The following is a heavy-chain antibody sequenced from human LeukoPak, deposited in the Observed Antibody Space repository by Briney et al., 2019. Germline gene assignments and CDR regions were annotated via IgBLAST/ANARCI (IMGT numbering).Heavy chain of an antibody. CDR2: IYPGDSDT. Sequence: GESLKISCKGSGYSFTSYWIGWVRQMPGKGLEWMGIIYPGDSDTRYSPSFQGQVTISADKSISTAHLQWSSLKASDTAMYYCARHQGAAAGPGDFDYWGQGTLVTVSS. D-gene: IGHD6-13*01. V-gene: IGHV5-51*01. CDR1: GYSFTSYW. CDR3: ARHQGAAAGPGDFDY. J-gene: IGHJ4*02.